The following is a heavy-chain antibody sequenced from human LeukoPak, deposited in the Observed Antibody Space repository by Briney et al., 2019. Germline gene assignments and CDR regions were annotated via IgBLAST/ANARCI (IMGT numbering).Heavy chain of an antibody. D-gene: IGHD3-9*01. CDR2: INHSRST. V-gene: IGHV4-34*01. CDR3: ARVDFEFDP. CDR1: GGSFSGYY. Sequence: PSETLSLTCAAYGGSFSGYYWSWIRQPPGKGLEWIGEINHSRSTNCNPSLKSRVTISVDTSKNQFSLKLSSVTAADTAVYYCARVDFEFDPWGQGTLVTVSS. J-gene: IGHJ5*02.